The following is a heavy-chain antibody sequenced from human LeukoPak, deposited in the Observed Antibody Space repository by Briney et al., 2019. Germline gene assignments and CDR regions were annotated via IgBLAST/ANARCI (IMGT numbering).Heavy chain of an antibody. D-gene: IGHD3-22*01. CDR2: IYYSGST. J-gene: IGHJ4*02. V-gene: IGHV4-30-4*01. CDR3: ARDPAPNYYDNRGYYLDY. CDR1: GDSIGSADYY. Sequence: SQTLSLTCTVSGDSIGSADYYWTWIRQPPGKGLEWIGNIYYSGSTSYRSSLKSRVTMSLDTSKNQFSLKLSSVTAADTAVYYCARDPAPNYYDNRGYYLDYWGQGILVTVSS.